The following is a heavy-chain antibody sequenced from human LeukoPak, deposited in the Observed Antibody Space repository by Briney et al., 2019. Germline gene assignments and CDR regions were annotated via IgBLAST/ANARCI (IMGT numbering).Heavy chain of an antibody. J-gene: IGHJ6*03. CDR2: IRQDESER. V-gene: IGHV3-7*03. D-gene: IGHD3-22*01. Sequence: GGSLRLSCEGSGFSFSSYWMTWVRQLPGKGPEWVANIRQDESERYFADSVKGRFTISRDNAKKSVYLHMNSLRVEDTALYYCAKGAEEGVVITSVYYYYMDVWGKGTTVTVSS. CDR3: AKGAEEGVVITSVYYYYMDV. CDR1: GFSFSSYW.